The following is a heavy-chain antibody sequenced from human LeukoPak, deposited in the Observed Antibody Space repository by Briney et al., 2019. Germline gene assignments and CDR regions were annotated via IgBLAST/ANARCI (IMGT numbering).Heavy chain of an antibody. CDR2: ISAYNGNT. D-gene: IGHD6-19*01. CDR3: ARDQAPVADLYYYGMDV. J-gene: IGHJ6*02. CDR1: GYTFTSYG. Sequence: ASVKVSCKASGYTFTSYGISWVRQAPGQGLEWMGWISAYNGNTNYAQKLQGRVTMTTDTSTSTAYMELRSLRSDDTAVYYCARDQAPVADLYYYGMDVWGQGTTVTVSS. V-gene: IGHV1-18*01.